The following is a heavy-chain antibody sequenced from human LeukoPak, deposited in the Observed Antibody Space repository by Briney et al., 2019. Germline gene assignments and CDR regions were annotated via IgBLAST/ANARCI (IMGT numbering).Heavy chain of an antibody. V-gene: IGHV4-30-4*01. J-gene: IGHJ4*02. CDR3: ARGADIVTGYYLDY. Sequence: SQTLSFTCTVSGGSISSGDYYWSWIRQPPGKGLEWIGYIYYSGYTYYNPSLKSRLTILVDTSKNQFSLRLNFVTAADTAVYYCARGADIVTGYYLDYWGQGTLVTVSS. CDR2: IYYSGYT. D-gene: IGHD3-9*01. CDR1: GGSISSGDYY.